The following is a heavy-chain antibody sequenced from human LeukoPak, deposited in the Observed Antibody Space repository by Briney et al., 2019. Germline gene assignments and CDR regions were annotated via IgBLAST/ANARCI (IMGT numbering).Heavy chain of an antibody. CDR1: GFTFSSYG. CDR2: ISGSGGST. D-gene: IGHD2-15*01. CDR3: ASHGYCSGGSCTPYFDY. J-gene: IGHJ4*02. V-gene: IGHV3-23*01. Sequence: GGSLRLSCAASGFTFSSYGMSWVRQAPGKGLGWVSAISGSGGSTYYADSVKGRFTISRDNSKNTLYLQMNSLRAEDTAVYYCASHGYCSGGSCTPYFDYWGQGTLVIVSS.